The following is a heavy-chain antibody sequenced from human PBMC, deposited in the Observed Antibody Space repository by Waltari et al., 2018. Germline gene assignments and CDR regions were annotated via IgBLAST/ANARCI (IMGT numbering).Heavy chain of an antibody. Sequence: QVQLVESGGGGVQHGRSLRRSCAASGFPFRRYARHWVRRAPGKGLEWVAVISYDGSNKSYADSVKGRFTISRDNSKNTLYLQMNSLRAEDTAVYYCANAEDIRPDFDYWGQGTLVTVSS. CDR1: GFPFRRYA. D-gene: IGHD2-15*01. CDR2: ISYDGSNK. CDR3: ANAEDIRPDFDY. J-gene: IGHJ4*02. V-gene: IGHV3-30-3*01.